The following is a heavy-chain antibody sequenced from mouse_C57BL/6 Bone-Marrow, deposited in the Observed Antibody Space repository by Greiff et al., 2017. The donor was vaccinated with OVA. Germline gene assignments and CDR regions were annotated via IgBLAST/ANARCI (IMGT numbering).Heavy chain of an antibody. CDR2: INPNNGGT. Sequence: VQLKESGPELVKPGASVKMSCKASGYTFTDYNMHWVKQSHGKSLEWIGYINPNNGGTSYNQKFKGKATLTVNKSSSTAYMELRSLTSEDSAVYYCARAHYYTDYWGQGTTLTVSS. CDR3: ARAHYYTDY. CDR1: GYTFTDYN. V-gene: IGHV1-22*01. J-gene: IGHJ2*01.